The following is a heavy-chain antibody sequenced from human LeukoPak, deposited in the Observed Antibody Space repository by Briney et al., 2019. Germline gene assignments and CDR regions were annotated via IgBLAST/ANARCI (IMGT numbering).Heavy chain of an antibody. CDR2: INPSGGST. CDR3: ARVDGSPDY. Sequence: GASVKVSCKTSGYIFTSYYVHWVRQAPGQGLEWMGIINPSGGSTNYAQKFQGRVTMTRDTSTSTVYMELSSLRSEDTAVYFCARVDGSPDYWGQGTLVTVSS. CDR1: GYIFTSYY. V-gene: IGHV1-46*01. D-gene: IGHD2-15*01. J-gene: IGHJ4*02.